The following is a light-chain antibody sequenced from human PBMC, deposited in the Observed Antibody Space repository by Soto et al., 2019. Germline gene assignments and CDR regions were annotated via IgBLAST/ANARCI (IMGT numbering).Light chain of an antibody. CDR2: SAS. J-gene: IGKJ3*01. V-gene: IGKV1-39*01. CDR3: QQSYNGPFT. Sequence: DIQMTQSPSSLSASVGYRVTVTCRSGQSISGYLNWYQQRPGKAPKLLIYSASSLQTGVPSRFSGSGSGTDFTLTINSLQPEDFATYYCQQSYNGPFTFGPGTKVDI. CDR1: QSISGY.